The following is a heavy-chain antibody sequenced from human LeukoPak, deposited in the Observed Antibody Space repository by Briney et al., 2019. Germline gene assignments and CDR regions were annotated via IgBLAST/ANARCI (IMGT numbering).Heavy chain of an antibody. CDR2: MNPNSGNT. V-gene: IGHV1-8*03. CDR1: GYTFTSYD. CDR3: ARGLKAYDSSGYPRRGWFDA. Sequence: ASVKVSCKASGYTFTSYDINWVRQATGQGLEWMGWMNPNSGNTGYAQKFQGRVTITRNTSISTAYMELSSLRSEDTAVYYCARGLKAYDSSGYPRRGWFDAWGQGTLVTVSS. J-gene: IGHJ5*02. D-gene: IGHD3-22*01.